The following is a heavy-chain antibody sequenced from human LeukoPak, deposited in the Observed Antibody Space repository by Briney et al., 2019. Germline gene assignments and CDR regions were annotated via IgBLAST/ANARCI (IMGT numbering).Heavy chain of an antibody. CDR3: ARCDPYSSAFDY. CDR1: GYTFTSYG. V-gene: IGHV1-18*01. Sequence: ASVTVSCKASGYTFTSYGISWVRQAPGQGLEWMGWISAYNGNTNYAQKFQGRVTITADKSTSTAYMELSSLRSEDTAVYYCARCDPYSSAFDYWGQGTLVTVSS. J-gene: IGHJ4*02. D-gene: IGHD6-25*01. CDR2: ISAYNGNT.